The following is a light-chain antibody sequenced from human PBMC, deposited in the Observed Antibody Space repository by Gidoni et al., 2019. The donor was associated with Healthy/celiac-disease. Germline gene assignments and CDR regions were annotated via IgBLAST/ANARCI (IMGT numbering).Light chain of an antibody. CDR1: TSVSSSY. Sequence: EIVWTQSPGTLSLSPGERATLSCRASTSVSSSYLAWYQQKPGQAPRLLIDGASSRATGIPDMFSGSGSGTDFTLPISRLEPEDFAVYYCQQYGSSPYTFGQGTKLEIK. CDR3: QQYGSSPYT. V-gene: IGKV3-20*01. CDR2: GAS. J-gene: IGKJ2*01.